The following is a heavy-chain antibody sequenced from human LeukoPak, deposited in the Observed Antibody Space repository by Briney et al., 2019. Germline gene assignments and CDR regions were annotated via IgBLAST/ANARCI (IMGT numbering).Heavy chain of an antibody. Sequence: SQTLSLTCAISGDSVSSNSAAWNWIRQSPSRGLEWLGRTYYRSKWYNDYAVSVKSRIAINPDTSKNQFSLQLNSVTPEDTAVYYCARARRYFDWLLPRFDPWGQGTLVTVSS. CDR2: TYYRSKWYN. CDR1: GDSVSSNSAA. J-gene: IGHJ5*02. CDR3: ARARRYFDWLLPRFDP. V-gene: IGHV6-1*01. D-gene: IGHD3-9*01.